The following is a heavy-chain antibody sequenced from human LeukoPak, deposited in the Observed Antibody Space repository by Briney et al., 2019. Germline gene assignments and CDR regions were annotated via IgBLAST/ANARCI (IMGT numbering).Heavy chain of an antibody. Sequence: PPETLSLTCTVSGGSISSSSYYWGWIRQPPGKGLEWIGSIYYSGSTYYNPSLKSRVTISVDTSKNQFSLKLSSVTAADTAVYYCARGEVAGPLSYWGQGTLVTVSS. CDR2: IYYSGST. CDR1: GGSISSSSYY. J-gene: IGHJ4*02. CDR3: ARGEVAGPLSY. V-gene: IGHV4-39*07. D-gene: IGHD6-19*01.